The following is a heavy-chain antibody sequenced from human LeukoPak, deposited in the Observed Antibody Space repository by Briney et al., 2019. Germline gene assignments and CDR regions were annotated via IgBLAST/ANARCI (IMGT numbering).Heavy chain of an antibody. V-gene: IGHV3-66*04. CDR2: IYIGGST. Sequence: GGSLRLSCAASGFTVSSNYMSWVRQAPGKGLEWVSSIYIGGSTYYADSVKGRFTISRDNPNNTLYLQMHSLRAEDTAVYYCARHLTSGWQRSALVDYWGQGTLVTVSS. D-gene: IGHD6-19*01. CDR1: GFTVSSNY. CDR3: ARHLTSGWQRSALVDY. J-gene: IGHJ4*02.